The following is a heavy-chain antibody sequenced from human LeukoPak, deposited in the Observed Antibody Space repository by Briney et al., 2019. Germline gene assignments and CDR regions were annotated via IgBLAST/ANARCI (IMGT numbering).Heavy chain of an antibody. V-gene: IGHV3-23*01. J-gene: IGHJ3*02. D-gene: IGHD3-3*01. CDR2: ISGSVDSA. CDR1: GFTFSNYA. CDR3: ARVTPALRFGVPIGYAFDI. Sequence: GGSLRLSCVASGFTFSNYAMSWVRQALGKGLEWASSISGSVDSAHYADSVKGRFTISRDNSKNTLYLQMNSLRAEDTAVYYCARVTPALRFGVPIGYAFDIWGQGTMVTVSS.